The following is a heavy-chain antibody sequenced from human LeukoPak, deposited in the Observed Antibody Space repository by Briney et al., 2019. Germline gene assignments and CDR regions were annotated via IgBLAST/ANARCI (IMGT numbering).Heavy chain of an antibody. V-gene: IGHV4-30-4*08. J-gene: IGHJ4*02. CDR1: GGSNSSYY. CDR2: IYYSGST. D-gene: IGHD3-9*01. CDR3: ARAGDILTGYSYFDY. Sequence: SETLSLTCTVSGGSNSSYYWSWIRQPPGKGLEWIGYIYYSGSTYYNPSLKSRVTISVDTSKNQFSLKLSSVTAADTAVYYCARAGDILTGYSYFDYWGQGTLVTVSS.